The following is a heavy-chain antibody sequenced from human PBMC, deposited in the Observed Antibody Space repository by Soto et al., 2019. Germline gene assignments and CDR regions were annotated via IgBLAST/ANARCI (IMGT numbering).Heavy chain of an antibody. CDR3: ARENRYSYGLERSNWFDP. V-gene: IGHV1-69*01. CDR2: IIPIFGTA. CDR1: GGTFSSYA. D-gene: IGHD5-18*01. J-gene: IGHJ5*02. Sequence: QVQLVQSGAEVKKPGSSVKVSCKASGGTFSSYAISWVRQAPGQGLEWMGGIIPIFGTANYAQEFQGRVTIAADESTSTAYMELSSLRSEDTAVYYCARENRYSYGLERSNWFDPWGQGTLVTVSS.